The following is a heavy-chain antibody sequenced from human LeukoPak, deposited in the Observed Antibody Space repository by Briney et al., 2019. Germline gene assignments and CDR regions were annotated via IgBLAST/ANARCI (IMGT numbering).Heavy chain of an antibody. D-gene: IGHD4-17*01. V-gene: IGHV4-39*01. Sequence: SETLSLTCTVSGVSISSSSPYWGWIRQPPGKGLEWIGNIHYRGNAYYNPSLKSRVTISVDTSKNQFSLKLSSVTAADTAVYYCARLPRGDYGDPGLHFWGQGTLVTVSS. CDR3: ARLPRGDYGDPGLHF. CDR2: IHYRGNA. J-gene: IGHJ1*01. CDR1: GVSISSSSPY.